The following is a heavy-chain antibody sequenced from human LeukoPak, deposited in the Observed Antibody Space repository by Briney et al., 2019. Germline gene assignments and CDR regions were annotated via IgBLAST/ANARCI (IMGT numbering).Heavy chain of an antibody. J-gene: IGHJ4*02. CDR3: AKDRGIAAADKFDY. CDR2: IKQDGSEK. D-gene: IGHD6-13*01. Sequence: PGGSLRLSCAASGFTFSSYWMSWVRQAPGKGLEWVANIKQDGSEKYYVDSVKGRFTISRDNSKNTLYLQMNSLRAEDTAVYYCAKDRGIAAADKFDYWGQGTLVTVSS. V-gene: IGHV3-7*03. CDR1: GFTFSSYW.